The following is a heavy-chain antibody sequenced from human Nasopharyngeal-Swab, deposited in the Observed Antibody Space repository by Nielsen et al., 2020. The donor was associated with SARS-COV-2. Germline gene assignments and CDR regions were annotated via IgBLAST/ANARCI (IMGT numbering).Heavy chain of an antibody. V-gene: IGHV4-39*07. D-gene: IGHD3-10*01. CDR2: IYYSGST. J-gene: IGHJ4*02. CDR3: ASRRYYYGSGSYSLDY. Sequence: WIRQPPGKGLEWIRSIYYSGSTYYNPSLKSRVTISVDTSKNQFSLKLSSVTAADTAVYYCASRRYYYGSGSYSLDYWGQGTLVTVSS.